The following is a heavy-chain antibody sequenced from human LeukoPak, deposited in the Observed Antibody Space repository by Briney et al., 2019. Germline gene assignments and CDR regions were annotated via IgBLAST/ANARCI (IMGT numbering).Heavy chain of an antibody. CDR1: GFTFSSYS. D-gene: IGHD3-10*01. J-gene: IGHJ4*03. CDR3: ARDVGSQARGVYGE. V-gene: IGHV3-20*04. CDR2: INWNGGST. Sequence: GSLRLSCAATGFTFSSYSMNWVRQGPGKGLEWVSGINWNGGSTGYADSVKGRFTMSRDNAKNAVYLQMNSLRVEDTALYYCARDVGSQARGVYGEWGQGTPVIVSS.